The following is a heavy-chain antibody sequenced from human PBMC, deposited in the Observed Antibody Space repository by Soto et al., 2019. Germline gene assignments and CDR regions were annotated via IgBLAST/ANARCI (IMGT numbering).Heavy chain of an antibody. V-gene: IGHV4-39*07. Sequence: TSETLSLTCTVSGGSVSSGSYYWSWIRQPPGKGLEWIGEINHSGSTNYNPSLKSLVTISVDTSKNQFSLKLSSVTAADTAVYYRAREPDSSGIPDAFDIWGQGTMVTVSS. J-gene: IGHJ3*02. CDR1: GGSVSSGSYY. CDR2: INHSGST. D-gene: IGHD3-22*01. CDR3: AREPDSSGIPDAFDI.